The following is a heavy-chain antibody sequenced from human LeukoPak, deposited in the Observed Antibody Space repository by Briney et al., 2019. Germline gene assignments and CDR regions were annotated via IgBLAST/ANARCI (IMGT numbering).Heavy chain of an antibody. J-gene: IGHJ6*03. CDR2: ISAYNGNT. Sequence: ASVKVSCKASGYTFTSYGISWVRQAPGQGLEWMGWISAYNGNTNYAQKLQGRVTMNTDTSTSTAYMELRSLRSDDTAVYYCARWGYSYGYHYYYYRDVWGKGTTVTVSS. V-gene: IGHV1-18*01. CDR1: GYTFTSYG. D-gene: IGHD5-18*01. CDR3: ARWGYSYGYHYYYYRDV.